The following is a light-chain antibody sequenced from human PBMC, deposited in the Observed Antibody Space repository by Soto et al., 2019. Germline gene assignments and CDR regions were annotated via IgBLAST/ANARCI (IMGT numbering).Light chain of an antibody. Sequence: EIVMTQSPGTLSLSPGERATLSCRASQSVTSSYLAWYQQKPGQAPRLLIYGASSKATGLPDRFCGSVSGTDFPLTISRLEPEDFAVYYCQQYGTSPYTFGQGTKLEIK. CDR2: GAS. CDR1: QSVTSSY. V-gene: IGKV3-20*01. CDR3: QQYGTSPYT. J-gene: IGKJ2*01.